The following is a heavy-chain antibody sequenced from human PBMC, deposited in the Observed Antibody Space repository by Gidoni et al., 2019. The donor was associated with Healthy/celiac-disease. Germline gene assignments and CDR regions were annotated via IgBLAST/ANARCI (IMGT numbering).Heavy chain of an antibody. CDR1: GGSISSSSYY. D-gene: IGHD6-13*01. J-gene: IGHJ6*03. Sequence: QLQLQESGPGLVKPSETLSLTCTVSGGSISSSSYYWGWIRQPPGKGLEWIGSIYYSGSTYYNPSLKSRVTISVDTSKNQFSLKLSSVTAADTAVYYCARPSYSSSWYGYYYYMDVWGKGTTVTVSS. V-gene: IGHV4-39*01. CDR3: ARPSYSSSWYGYYYYMDV. CDR2: IYYSGST.